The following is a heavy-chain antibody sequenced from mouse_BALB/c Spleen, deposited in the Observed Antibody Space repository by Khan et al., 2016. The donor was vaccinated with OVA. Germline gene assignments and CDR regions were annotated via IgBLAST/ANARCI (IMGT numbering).Heavy chain of an antibody. CDR2: IWSDGST. CDR3: ARQPYYHYYIMDY. Sequence: VQLQESGPGLVAPSQSLSITCTISGFSLTNYGVHWVRQPPGKGLEWLVVIWSDGSTTYNSALNSRLSISKDNSNSQAFLKMNSLQTDDTAMYYCARQPYYHYYIMDYWGKGTSVTVSS. J-gene: IGHJ4*01. D-gene: IGHD2-10*01. CDR1: GFSLTNYG. V-gene: IGHV2-6-1*01.